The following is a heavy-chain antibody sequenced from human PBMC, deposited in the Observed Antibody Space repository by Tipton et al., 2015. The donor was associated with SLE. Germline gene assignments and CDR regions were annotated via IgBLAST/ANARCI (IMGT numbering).Heavy chain of an antibody. CDR1: GGSISSYY. Sequence: LRLSCPVSGGSISSYYWSWIRQPPGKGLEWIGYIYYSGSTNYNPSLKSRVTISVDTSKNQFSLKLSSVTAADTAVYYCGGWWHDAFDIWGQGTMVTVSS. D-gene: IGHD2-8*02. CDR3: GGWWHDAFDI. V-gene: IGHV4-59*01. J-gene: IGHJ3*02. CDR2: IYYSGST.